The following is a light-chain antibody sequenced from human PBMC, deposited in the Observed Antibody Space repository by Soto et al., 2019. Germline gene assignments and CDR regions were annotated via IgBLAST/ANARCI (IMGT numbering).Light chain of an antibody. CDR3: QQYGNSPIT. J-gene: IGKJ5*01. CDR1: QSVGKY. CDR2: GAS. V-gene: IGKV3-15*01. Sequence: EIVLTQSPGTLSLSPGERATLSCRASQSVGKYLAWYQQKPGQAPRLLIYGASTRATGIPARFSGSGSGTEFTLTISSLQSEDFAVFYCQQYGNSPITFGQGTRLEI.